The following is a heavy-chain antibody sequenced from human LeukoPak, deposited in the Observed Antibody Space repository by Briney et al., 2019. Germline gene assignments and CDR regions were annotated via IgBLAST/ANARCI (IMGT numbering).Heavy chain of an antibody. Sequence: SETLSLTCTVSGDSVTTYYWSWIRQPPGKGLEWIGYIYYSGSTNYNPSLKSRVTISVDTSKNQFSLKLSSVTAADTAVYYCARDLRGGSSFDYWGQGTLVTVSS. V-gene: IGHV4-59*02. CDR1: GDSVTTYY. J-gene: IGHJ4*02. CDR3: ARDLRGGSSFDY. D-gene: IGHD6-6*01. CDR2: IYYSGST.